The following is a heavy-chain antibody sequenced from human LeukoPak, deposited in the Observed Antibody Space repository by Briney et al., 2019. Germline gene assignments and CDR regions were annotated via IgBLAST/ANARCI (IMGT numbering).Heavy chain of an antibody. CDR1: GGSISSYY. CDR3: ARSKYYYDSSGYLGYFDY. J-gene: IGHJ4*02. CDR2: INHSGST. Sequence: SETLSLTCTVSGGSISSYYWSWIRQPPGKGLEWIGEINHSGSTNYNPSLKSRVTISVDTSKNQFSLKLSSVTAADTAVYYCARSKYYYDSSGYLGYFDYWGQGTLVTVSS. D-gene: IGHD3-22*01. V-gene: IGHV4-34*01.